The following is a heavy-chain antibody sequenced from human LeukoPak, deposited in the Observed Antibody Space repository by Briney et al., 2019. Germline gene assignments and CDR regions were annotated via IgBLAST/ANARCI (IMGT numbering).Heavy chain of an antibody. Sequence: GGSLRLSCAASGFTFSSYSMNWVRQAPGKGLEWVSYISSGGSTIYYADSVKGRFTISRDNAKKSLYLQMNSLRAEDTAVYYCARDRDSSGWHQSEFDYWGQGTLVTVSS. CDR3: ARDRDSSGWHQSEFDY. D-gene: IGHD6-19*01. CDR2: ISSGGSTI. J-gene: IGHJ4*02. V-gene: IGHV3-48*04. CDR1: GFTFSSYS.